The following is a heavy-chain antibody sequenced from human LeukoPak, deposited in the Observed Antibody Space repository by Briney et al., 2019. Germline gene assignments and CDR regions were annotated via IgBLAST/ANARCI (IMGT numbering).Heavy chain of an antibody. CDR2: IDYRGSS. CDR3: AREYGRPDDCFDT. Sequence: GSLRLSCAASGFTFSSYWMHWIRQPPGKGLEWIGYIDYRGSSDYNPSLKSRVTISLDTSKNQFSLKVNSVTAADTAVYYCAREYGRPDDCFDTWGQGTMVTVSS. D-gene: IGHD2-21*01. J-gene: IGHJ3*02. V-gene: IGHV4-59*01. CDR1: GFTFSSYW.